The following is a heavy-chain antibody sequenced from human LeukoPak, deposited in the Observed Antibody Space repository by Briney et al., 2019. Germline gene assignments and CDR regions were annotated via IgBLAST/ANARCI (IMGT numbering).Heavy chain of an antibody. J-gene: IGHJ4*02. Sequence: GGSLRLSCAASGFTFSSYAMSWVRQAPGKGLEWVPTISGSGDSTYYADSVKGRFTISRDNSKNTLYLQMNSLRADDTAVYYCAKGRSGVVVAALNCWGQGTPVTVSS. V-gene: IGHV3-23*01. CDR2: ISGSGDST. CDR1: GFTFSSYA. D-gene: IGHD2-15*01. CDR3: AKGRSGVVVAALNC.